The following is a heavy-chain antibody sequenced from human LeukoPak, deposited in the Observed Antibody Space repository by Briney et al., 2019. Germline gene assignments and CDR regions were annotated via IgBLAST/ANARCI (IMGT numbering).Heavy chain of an antibody. CDR2: IFSSSTYI. V-gene: IGHV3-21*03. D-gene: IGHD2/OR15-2a*01. J-gene: IGHJ4*02. CDR1: GFTFSSYS. Sequence: NPGGSLRLSCAASGFTFSSYSMNWVRQAPGKGLEWVSFIFSSSTYIYYTDSVKGRFTISRDNARNSLYLQMDNLRAEDTGVYYCARDFYDGFALDYWGQGTLVTVSS. CDR3: ARDFYDGFALDY.